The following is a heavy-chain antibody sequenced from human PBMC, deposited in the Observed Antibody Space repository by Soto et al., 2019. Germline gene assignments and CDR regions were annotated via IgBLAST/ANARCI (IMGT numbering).Heavy chain of an antibody. Sequence: GGSLRLSCAASGFTVSSKYMSWVRQAPGKGLEWVSVIYSGGSTYYADSVKGRFIISRDNSKNTLYLQMNSLRVEDTAVYYCARRGDPSGNFDYWGQGTLVTVSS. D-gene: IGHD2-21*02. CDR3: ARRGDPSGNFDY. J-gene: IGHJ4*02. CDR1: GFTVSSKY. CDR2: IYSGGST. V-gene: IGHV3-66*01.